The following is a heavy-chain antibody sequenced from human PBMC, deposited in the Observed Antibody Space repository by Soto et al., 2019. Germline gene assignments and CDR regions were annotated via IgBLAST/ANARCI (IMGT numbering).Heavy chain of an antibody. Sequence: ASVKVSCKASGYTFTSYDINWVRQATGQGLEWMGWMNPNSGNTGYAQKFQGRVTMTRNTSISTAYMELSSLRSEDTAVYYCASVSRYYYGMDVWGQGTTVTVSS. J-gene: IGHJ6*02. CDR2: MNPNSGNT. CDR3: ASVSRYYYGMDV. CDR1: GYTFTSYD. V-gene: IGHV1-8*01.